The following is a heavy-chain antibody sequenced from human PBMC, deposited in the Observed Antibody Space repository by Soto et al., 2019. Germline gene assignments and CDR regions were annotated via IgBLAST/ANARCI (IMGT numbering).Heavy chain of an antibody. Sequence: GESLKISCKGSGYSFTSYWIGWVRQMPGKGLEWMGNIYPGDSDARYSPSFEGQVTISVDKSTSTAYLQWSSLKASDTAMYYCATDTARTYYYYGMDVWGQGTTVTVSS. V-gene: IGHV5-51*01. D-gene: IGHD5-18*01. CDR3: ATDTARTYYYYGMDV. CDR1: GYSFTSYW. CDR2: IYPGDSDA. J-gene: IGHJ6*02.